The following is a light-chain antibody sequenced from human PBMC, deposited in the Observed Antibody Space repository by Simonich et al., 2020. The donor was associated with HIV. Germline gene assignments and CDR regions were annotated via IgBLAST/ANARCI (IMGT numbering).Light chain of an antibody. V-gene: IGKV1-NL1*01. CDR1: QSISSY. CDR3: QQFFSTPWT. Sequence: DIQMTQSPTSLSASIGDRVTITCRASQSISSYLNWYQQKPGKAPKLLLSASSRLESGVASRFSGSGSGTDYTLTISSLQPEDFATYYCQQFFSTPWTFGQGTKVEIK. J-gene: IGKJ1*01. CDR2: ASS.